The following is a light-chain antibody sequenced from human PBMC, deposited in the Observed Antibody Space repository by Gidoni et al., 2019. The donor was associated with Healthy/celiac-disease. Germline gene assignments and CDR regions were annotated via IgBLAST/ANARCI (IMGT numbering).Light chain of an antibody. V-gene: IGLV2-14*01. Sequence: QPALTQPASVSRSPGPSITISCTGTSSDVGNYNYVSWYQQPPGKAPKIMIYEVSYWPQGVPDRFSGSKCGSTASLTISGLQAEDEADYYGSAYTSSNTLIFGGGTKLTVL. J-gene: IGLJ2*01. CDR3: SAYTSSNTLI. CDR2: EVS. CDR1: SSDVGNYNY.